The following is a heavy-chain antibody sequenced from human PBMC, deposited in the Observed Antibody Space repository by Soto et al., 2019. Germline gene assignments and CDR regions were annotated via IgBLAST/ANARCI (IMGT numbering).Heavy chain of an antibody. V-gene: IGHV3-7*03. CDR3: ASLFYYDFWSGYYNYYGMDV. CDR2: IKQDGSEK. D-gene: IGHD3-3*01. J-gene: IGHJ6*02. CDR1: GLTFSSYL. Sequence: GGSLRLSWAASGLTFSSYLMSWGRQAPGKGLGWVANIKQDGSEKYYVDSVKGRFTISRDNAKNSLYLQMNSLRAEDTAVYYCASLFYYDFWSGYYNYYGMDVWGQGTTVTVSS.